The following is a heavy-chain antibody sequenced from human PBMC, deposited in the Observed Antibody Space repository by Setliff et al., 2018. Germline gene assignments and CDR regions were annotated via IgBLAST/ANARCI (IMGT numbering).Heavy chain of an antibody. D-gene: IGHD2-15*01. J-gene: IGHJ3*02. CDR1: GGTFSDYY. V-gene: IGHV4-34*01. Sequence: SETLSLTCAASGGTFSDYYWTWIRQPPGKGLEWIGEINHRGSTNYNPSLKSRVTISVDTSKNQFSLTLSSVTAADTALYYCARPNCSGGDCYSSAFDMWGHGTTVTVSS. CDR3: ARPNCSGGDCYSSAFDM. CDR2: INHRGST.